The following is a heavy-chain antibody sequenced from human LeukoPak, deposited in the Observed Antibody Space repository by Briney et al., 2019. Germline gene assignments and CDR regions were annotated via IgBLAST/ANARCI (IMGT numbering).Heavy chain of an antibody. CDR3: ARILPPYHYGGNTPDFDY. J-gene: IGHJ4*02. CDR2: ISAYNGNT. Sequence: ASVKVSFKASGYTFTSYGISWVRQAPGQGLEWMGWISAYNGNTNYAQKLQGRVTMTTGTSTSTAYIELRSLRSDDTAVYYCARILPPYHYGGNTPDFDYWGQGTLVTVSS. D-gene: IGHD4-23*01. V-gene: IGHV1-18*01. CDR1: GYTFTSYG.